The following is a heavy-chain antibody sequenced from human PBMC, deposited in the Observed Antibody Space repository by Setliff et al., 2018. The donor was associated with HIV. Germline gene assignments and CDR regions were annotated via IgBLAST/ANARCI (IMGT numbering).Heavy chain of an antibody. V-gene: IGHV4-38-2*01. D-gene: IGHD6-13*01. CDR1: GYSIGSGSF. CDR2: IPHNGGT. J-gene: IGHJ5*02. Sequence: SETLSLTCAVSGYSIGSGSFWGWIRQPPGKGLEWIATIPHNGGTYYNPDPSLTGRVTISLDTSKNQFSLKLSSVTAADAAVYYCARHRYSSSINWFDPWGQGTLVTVSS. CDR3: ARHRYSSSINWFDP.